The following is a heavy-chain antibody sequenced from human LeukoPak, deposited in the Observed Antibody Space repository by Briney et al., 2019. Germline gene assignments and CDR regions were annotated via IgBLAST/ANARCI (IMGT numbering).Heavy chain of an antibody. CDR2: IYTSGST. J-gene: IGHJ4*02. D-gene: IGHD3-10*01. V-gene: IGHV4-4*07. CDR1: GASISSYY. Sequence: SETLSLTCTVSGASISSYYWSWIRQPAGKGLEWIGRIYTSGSTNYNPSLKSRVTISVDTSKNQFSLKLSSVTAADTAVYYCASSGSGSLPDYWGQGTLVTVSS. CDR3: ASSGSGSLPDY.